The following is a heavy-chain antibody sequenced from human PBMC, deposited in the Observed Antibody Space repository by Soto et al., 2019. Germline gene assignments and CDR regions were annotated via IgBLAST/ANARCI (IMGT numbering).Heavy chain of an antibody. Sequence: SETLSLTCNVSGASLSRYYWSWIRQPPGKGLEWIGRIYATGDTDYNPSLKSRISMSVDMSKKQFSLTLRSVTAADTAIYYCVRDGTKNLRDRFEPWGRGILVTVS. CDR2: IYATGDT. J-gene: IGHJ5*02. CDR3: VRDGTKNLRDRFEP. V-gene: IGHV4-4*07. CDR1: GASLSRYY. D-gene: IGHD1-26*01.